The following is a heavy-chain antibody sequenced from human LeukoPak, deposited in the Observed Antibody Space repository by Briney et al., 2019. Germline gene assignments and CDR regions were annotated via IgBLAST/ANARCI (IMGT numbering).Heavy chain of an antibody. V-gene: IGHV3-74*01. CDR2: INSDGSIT. CDR3: ARDGQYYYESSGYYGGLDY. D-gene: IGHD3-22*01. J-gene: IGHJ4*02. CDR1: GFTVSSNY. Sequence: GGSLRLSCAASGFTVSSNYMSWVRQAPGKGLVWVSRINSDGSITSYADSVKGRFTISRDNAKNTLNLQINSLRAEDTAVYYCARDGQYYYESSGYYGGLDYWGQGTLVTVSS.